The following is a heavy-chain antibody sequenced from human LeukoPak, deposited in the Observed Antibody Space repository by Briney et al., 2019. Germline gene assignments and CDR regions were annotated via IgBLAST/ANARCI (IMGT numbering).Heavy chain of an antibody. V-gene: IGHV3-11*06. J-gene: IGHJ4*02. D-gene: IGHD3-3*01. CDR2: ISSGSSYT. CDR3: ARVRWSGTNDY. CDR1: GFTFCDYY. Sequence: GGSLRLSCAVSGFTFCDYYMSWIRQAPGKGLEWVSYISSGSSYTNYADSVKGRFTISRDNAKNSLYLQMNSLRAEDTAVYYCARVRWSGTNDYWGQGTLVTVSS.